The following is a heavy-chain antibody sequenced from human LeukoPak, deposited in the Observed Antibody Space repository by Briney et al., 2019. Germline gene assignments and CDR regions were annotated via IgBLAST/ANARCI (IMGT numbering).Heavy chain of an antibody. J-gene: IGHJ5*02. V-gene: IGHV1-46*01. CDR3: AVVPAASPNWFDP. D-gene: IGHD2-2*01. CDR1: GYTFTSYY. CDR2: INPSGGST. Sequence: ASVKLSCKASGYTFTSYYMHWGRQAPGQGLEWMGIINPSGGSTSYAQKFQGRVTMTRDTSTSTVYMELSSLRSEDTAVYYCAVVPAASPNWFDPWGQGTLVTVSS.